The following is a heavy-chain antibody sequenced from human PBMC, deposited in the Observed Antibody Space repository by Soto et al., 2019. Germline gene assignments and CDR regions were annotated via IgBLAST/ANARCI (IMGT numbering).Heavy chain of an antibody. CDR3: AREVKGSWYYFDY. Sequence: GGSLRLSCAASGFTFSSYAMHWVRQAPGKGLEWVAVISYDGSNKYYADSVKGRFAISRDNSKNTLYLQMNSLRAEDTAVYYCAREVKGSWYYFDYWGQGTLVTVSS. CDR2: ISYDGSNK. D-gene: IGHD6-13*01. J-gene: IGHJ4*02. CDR1: GFTFSSYA. V-gene: IGHV3-30*09.